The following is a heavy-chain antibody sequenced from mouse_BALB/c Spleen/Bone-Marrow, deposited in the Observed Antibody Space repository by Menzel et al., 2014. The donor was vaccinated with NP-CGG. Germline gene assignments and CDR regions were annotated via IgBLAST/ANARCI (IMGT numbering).Heavy chain of an antibody. D-gene: IGHD2-1*01. CDR3: ARNGNFPAWFAY. J-gene: IGHJ3*01. V-gene: IGHV1-9*01. Sequence: VQLQQSGAELMKPGASVKISCKATGYTFSSYWIEWVKQRPGHGLEWIGEILPGSGSTNYNEKFKGKATFTAGTSSNTAYMQLSSLKSEDSAVYYCARNGNFPAWFAYWGQGTLVTVSA. CDR1: GYTFSSYW. CDR2: ILPGSGST.